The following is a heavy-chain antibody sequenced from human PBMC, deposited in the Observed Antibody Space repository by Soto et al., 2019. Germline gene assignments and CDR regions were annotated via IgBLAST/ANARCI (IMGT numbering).Heavy chain of an antibody. CDR2: ISYDGSNK. CDR3: ARDGSEYTPNYYNYGMDV. D-gene: IGHD6-6*01. V-gene: IGHV3-30-3*01. CDR1: GFTFSSYA. Sequence: VGSLRLSCAASGFTFSSYAMHWVRQAPGKGLEWVAVISYDGSNKYYADSVKGRFTISRDNSKNTLYLQMNSLRAEYTAVYYCARDGSEYTPNYYNYGMDVWGQGTTVTVSS. J-gene: IGHJ6*02.